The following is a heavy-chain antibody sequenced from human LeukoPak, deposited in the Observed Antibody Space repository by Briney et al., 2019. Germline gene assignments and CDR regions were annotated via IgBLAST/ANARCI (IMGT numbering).Heavy chain of an antibody. CDR1: GGTFSSYA. V-gene: IGHV1-18*01. CDR3: ARERGEYSYMGQ. D-gene: IGHD5-18*01. CDR2: ISAYNGNT. Sequence: ASVKVSCKASGGTFSSYAISWVRQAPGQGLEWMGWISAYNGNTNYAQKLQGRVTMTTDTSTSTAYMELRSLRSDDTAVYYCARERGEYSYMGQWGQGTLVTVSS. J-gene: IGHJ4*02.